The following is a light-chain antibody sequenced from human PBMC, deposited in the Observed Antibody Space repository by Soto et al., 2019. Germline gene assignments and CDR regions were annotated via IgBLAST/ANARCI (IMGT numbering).Light chain of an antibody. CDR1: SSNIGNNY. CDR3: GTWDSSLSAVV. J-gene: IGLJ2*01. CDR2: DSD. Sequence: QSVLTQPPSVSAAPGQKVTISCSGSSSNIGNNYVSWYQQLPRTAPKLDIYDSDRRPSGIPDRFTGSKSGTSATLGITGLQTGDEADYYCGTWDSSLSAVVFGGGTKVTVL. V-gene: IGLV1-51*01.